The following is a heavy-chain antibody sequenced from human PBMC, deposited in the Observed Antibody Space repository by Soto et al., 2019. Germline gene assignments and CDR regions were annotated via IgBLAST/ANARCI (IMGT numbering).Heavy chain of an antibody. CDR1: GGSINTFY. V-gene: IGHV4-4*07. CDR3: AREGSYSAYNFAHGIQLWSFDF. J-gene: IGHJ4*02. Sequence: WETLSLTCTVCGGSINTFYWSWVRQPAGEGLEWIGRIFSSGSTSFNPSLESRVAMSVDTSKNHFSLNLSSVTAADMAVYYCAREGSYSAYNFAHGIQLWSFDFWGQGALVTAPQ. CDR2: IFSSGST. D-gene: IGHD5-12*01.